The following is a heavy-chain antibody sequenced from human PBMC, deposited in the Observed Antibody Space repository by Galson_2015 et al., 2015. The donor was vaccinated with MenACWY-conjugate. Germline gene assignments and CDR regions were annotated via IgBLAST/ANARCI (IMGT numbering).Heavy chain of an antibody. V-gene: IGHV4-39*01. CDR2: IHYSGGT. Sequence: LSLTCTVSGGSISSNDFYCGWFRQPPGKGLEWIGNIHYSGGTYHNPSLKSRITASVDTSKNQFSLNLASVTAADTALYYCARRRLRDIGGGFDIWGQGTLVTVSS. J-gene: IGHJ3*02. CDR3: ARRRLRDIGGGFDI. CDR1: GGSISSNDFY. D-gene: IGHD2-15*01.